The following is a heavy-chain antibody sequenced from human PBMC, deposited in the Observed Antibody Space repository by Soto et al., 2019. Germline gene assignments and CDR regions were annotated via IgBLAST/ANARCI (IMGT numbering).Heavy chain of an antibody. J-gene: IGHJ6*02. V-gene: IGHV3-49*04. D-gene: IGHD4-17*01. CDR3: ARRLLDYGDYYYGMDV. Sequence: GGSLRLSCTSSGFTFGDYAMIWVRQAPGKGLEWVGFIRTIAYGGTTEYSESVRGRFSITRDDSKSIVYLQMNSLKSEDTGIYYCARRLLDYGDYYYGMDVWGLGTTVTVSS. CDR2: IRTIAYGGTT. CDR1: GFTFGDYA.